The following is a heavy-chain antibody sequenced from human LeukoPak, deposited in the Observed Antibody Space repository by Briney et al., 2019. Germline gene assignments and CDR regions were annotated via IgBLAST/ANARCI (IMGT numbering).Heavy chain of an antibody. D-gene: IGHD2/OR15-2a*01. CDR1: GGTFSNYA. V-gene: IGHV1-69*05. CDR2: IIPIFDTP. J-gene: IGHJ3*02. CDR3: ARAPLLSDALDI. Sequence: GASVKVSCKASGGTFSNYAISWVRQAPGQGLEWMGGIIPIFDTPNFAQKFQGRVTMTRDTSISTAYMELSRLRSDDTAVYYCARAPLLSDALDIWGQGTMVTVSS.